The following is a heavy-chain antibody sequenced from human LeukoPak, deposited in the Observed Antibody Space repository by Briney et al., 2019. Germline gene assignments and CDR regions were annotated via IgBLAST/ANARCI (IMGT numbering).Heavy chain of an antibody. D-gene: IGHD6-13*01. V-gene: IGHV1-18*01. Sequence: ASVKVSCKASGYTFTSYGISWVRQAPGQGLEWMGWISAYNGNTNYAQKLQGRVTMTTDTSTSTAYMELRSLRSDDTAVYYCARAYSSSWYGIYYYGMDAWGQGTTVTVSS. J-gene: IGHJ6*02. CDR1: GYTFTSYG. CDR3: ARAYSSSWYGIYYYGMDA. CDR2: ISAYNGNT.